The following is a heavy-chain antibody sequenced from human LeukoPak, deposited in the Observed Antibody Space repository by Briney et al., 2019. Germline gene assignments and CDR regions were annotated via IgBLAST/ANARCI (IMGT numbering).Heavy chain of an antibody. J-gene: IGHJ4*02. Sequence: KVGESLQISWKGTGYSFTSYWIGWVRQMPGKGLEWMGIIYHGDSDTRYSPSFQGQVTISADKSISTAYLQWSSLKASDTAMYYCASGGAVAGTNFDYWGQGTLVTVSS. CDR1: GYSFTSYW. CDR3: ASGGAVAGTNFDY. CDR2: IYHGDSDT. V-gene: IGHV5-51*01. D-gene: IGHD6-19*01.